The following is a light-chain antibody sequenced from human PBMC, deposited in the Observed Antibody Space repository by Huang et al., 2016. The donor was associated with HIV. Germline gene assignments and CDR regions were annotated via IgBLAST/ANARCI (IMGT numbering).Light chain of an antibody. V-gene: IGKV3D-15*01. CDR2: GAS. CDR1: QGVSNN. CDR3: QHYNNWPPWT. J-gene: IGKJ1*01. Sequence: EIVMTQSPATLSVSPGERATLSCRASQGVSNNIAWYQQKPGQTPRLLIHGASTRATGIASKFSGRGSGTDFTLTITSLQLVDSAVYYCQHYNNWPPWTFGPGTQVEI.